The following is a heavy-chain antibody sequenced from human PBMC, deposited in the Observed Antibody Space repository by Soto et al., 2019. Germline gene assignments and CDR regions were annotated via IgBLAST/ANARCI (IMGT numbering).Heavy chain of an antibody. D-gene: IGHD4-17*01. Sequence: PSETLSLTCAVSVASISSYYWSWVRQPPGKGLEWIGHIHYSGSTKYNTTLKSRVTISIDPSKNQFSLQLTSVTTADTAVYYCARVGWTTVGYYFDYWSQGTLVTVSS. V-gene: IGHV4-59*01. J-gene: IGHJ4*02. CDR3: ARVGWTTVGYYFDY. CDR1: VASISSYY. CDR2: IHYSGST.